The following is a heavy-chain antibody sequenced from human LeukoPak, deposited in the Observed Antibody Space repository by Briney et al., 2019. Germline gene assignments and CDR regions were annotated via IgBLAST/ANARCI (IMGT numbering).Heavy chain of an antibody. D-gene: IGHD5-18*01. CDR1: GASVSSGRYY. CDR2: IVDSEKI. Sequence: KPSQTLSLTCTVSGASVSSGRYYWSWIRQHPGKGLKWIAYIVDSEKIYYNPSLKSRLILSLDTSENQFSLNLSSMTAADTAVYFCASGYGSGWFDAWGQGTLVAVSS. V-gene: IGHV4-31*03. J-gene: IGHJ5*02. CDR3: ASGYGSGWFDA.